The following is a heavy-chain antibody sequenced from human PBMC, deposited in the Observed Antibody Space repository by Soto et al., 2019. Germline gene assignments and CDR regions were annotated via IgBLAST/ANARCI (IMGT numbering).Heavy chain of an antibody. J-gene: IGHJ3*02. CDR1: GGSIGTHY. D-gene: IGHD4-17*01. CDR3: ARDPRVTTVTGDAFDI. V-gene: IGHV4-4*07. Sequence: QVQLQESGPGLVKPSETLSLTCTVSGGSIGTHYWNWIRQPAGKGLEWIGRVYISGSTDYNPSVKGRVSLSVDTSKNHFSLRLTSVTAADTAVYYCARDPRVTTVTGDAFDIWGQGRMVIVSS. CDR2: VYISGST.